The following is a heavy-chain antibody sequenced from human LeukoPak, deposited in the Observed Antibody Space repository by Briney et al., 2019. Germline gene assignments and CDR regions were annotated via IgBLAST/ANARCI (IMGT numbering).Heavy chain of an antibody. D-gene: IGHD3-3*01. CDR3: AKVWSQRDDRDY. V-gene: IGHV3-7*03. J-gene: IGHJ4*02. CDR1: GFIFSNSW. Sequence: GGSLRLSCRISGFIFSNSWMNWVRQAPGKGLEWVANINQDGSEYYYVDSVKGRFTISRDNSKNTLYLQMNSLRAEDTAVYYCAKVWSQRDDRDYWGQGTLVTVSS. CDR2: INQDGSEY.